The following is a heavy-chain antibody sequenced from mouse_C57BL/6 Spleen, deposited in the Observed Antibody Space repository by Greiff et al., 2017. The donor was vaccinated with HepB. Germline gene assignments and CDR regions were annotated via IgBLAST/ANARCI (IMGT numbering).Heavy chain of an antibody. CDR1: GYTFTSYW. Sequence: QVQLQQPGAELVKPGASVKLSCKASGYTFTSYWMHWVKQRPGQGLEWIGMIHPNSGSTNYNEKFNSKATLTVDKSSSTAYMQLSSLTSEDSAVYYCARSGDYDLYFDYWGQGTTLTVSS. D-gene: IGHD2-4*01. J-gene: IGHJ2*01. CDR2: IHPNSGST. V-gene: IGHV1-64*01. CDR3: ARSGDYDLYFDY.